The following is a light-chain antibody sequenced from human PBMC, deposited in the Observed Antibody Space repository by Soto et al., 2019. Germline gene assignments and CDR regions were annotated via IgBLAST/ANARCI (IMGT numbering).Light chain of an antibody. J-gene: IGKJ1*01. V-gene: IGKV3D-15*03. Sequence: MTQSPSTLPASAGDRVTLSCRASQYINTRLAWYQHRPGQAPRLLIYQTSIRAAGIPARFSASGSGTDFTLTISDVQPEDFALYYCHQRQSWPRTFGQGTKVDIK. CDR2: QTS. CDR1: QYINTR. CDR3: HQRQSWPRT.